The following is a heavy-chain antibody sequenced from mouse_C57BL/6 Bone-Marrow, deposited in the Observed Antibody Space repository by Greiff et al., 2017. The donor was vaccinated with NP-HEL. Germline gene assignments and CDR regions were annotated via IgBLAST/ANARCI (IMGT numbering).Heavy chain of an antibody. CDR3: ARYYYGSRGDWYFDV. D-gene: IGHD1-1*01. CDR1: GFTFSSYG. Sequence: EVQGVESGGDLVKPGGSLKLSCAASGFTFSSYGMSWVRQTPDKRLEWVATISSGGSYTYYPDSVRGRCTISRDNAKNTLYLQMSSLKSEDTAMYYCARYYYGSRGDWYFDVWGTGTTVTVSS. V-gene: IGHV5-6*01. CDR2: ISSGGSYT. J-gene: IGHJ1*03.